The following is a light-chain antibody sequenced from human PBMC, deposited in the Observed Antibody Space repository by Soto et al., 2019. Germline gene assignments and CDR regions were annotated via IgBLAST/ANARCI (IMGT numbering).Light chain of an antibody. CDR2: EGS. CDR3: CSYAGTNTYV. V-gene: IGLV2-23*01. Sequence: QSALTQPASVSGSPVQSITISCAGTSSDVGNYNLVSWYQHHPGKAPKLIIYEGSKRPSGVSSRFSASKSGNTASLRISGLQAEDEADYFCCSYAGTNTYVFGTGTKLTVL. CDR1: SSDVGNYNL. J-gene: IGLJ1*01.